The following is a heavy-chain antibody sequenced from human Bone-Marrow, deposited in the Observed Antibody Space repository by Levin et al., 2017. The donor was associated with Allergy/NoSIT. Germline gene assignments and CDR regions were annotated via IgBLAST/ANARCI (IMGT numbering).Heavy chain of an antibody. V-gene: IGHV4-4*02. CDR2: IYHSGST. J-gene: IGHJ4*02. Sequence: SQTLSLTCAVSGGSIRSSNWWSWVRQPPGKGLEWIGEIYHSGSTNYNPSLKSRVTISVDKSKNQFSLKLSSVTAADTAVYYCANSGYCSGGSCYFGVDYWGQGTLVTVSS. CDR3: ANSGYCSGGSCYFGVDY. CDR1: GGSIRSSNW. D-gene: IGHD2-15*01.